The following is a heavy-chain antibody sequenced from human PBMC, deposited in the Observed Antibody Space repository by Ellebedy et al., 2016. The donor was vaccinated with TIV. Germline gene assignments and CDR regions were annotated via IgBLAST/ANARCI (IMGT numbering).Heavy chain of an antibody. V-gene: IGHV4-39*01. D-gene: IGHD1-1*01. CDR2: VYYSGST. Sequence: MPGGSLRLSCTVSGGSVSNSGYYWGWIRQPPGKGLEWIGSVYYSGSTYCNPSLKSRVTKSVDTSKNQFSLKLNSVTAADTAVYFCARVHWNDIPYYAMDVWGQGTTVTVSS. CDR1: GGSVSNSGYY. J-gene: IGHJ6*02. CDR3: ARVHWNDIPYYAMDV.